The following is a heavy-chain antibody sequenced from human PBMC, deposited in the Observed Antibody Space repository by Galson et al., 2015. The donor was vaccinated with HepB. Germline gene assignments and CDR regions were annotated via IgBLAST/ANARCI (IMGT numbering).Heavy chain of an antibody. CDR2: FSPGDSDS. D-gene: IGHD2-15*01. Sequence: QSGAEVKKPGESLRISCKGVGYSFTNYWIGWVRQMPGKGLEWMGIFSPGDSDSRYSPSFQGRVTISADRSTNTAFLQLSRLRASDTAIYYCARRRWFCSGGSYPEGYYFDYWGQGTLLTVSS. V-gene: IGHV5-51*01. CDR1: GYSFTNYW. CDR3: ARRRWFCSGGSYPEGYYFDY. J-gene: IGHJ4*02.